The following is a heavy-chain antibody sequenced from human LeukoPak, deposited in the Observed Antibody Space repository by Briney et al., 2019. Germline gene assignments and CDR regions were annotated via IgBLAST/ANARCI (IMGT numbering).Heavy chain of an antibody. CDR3: ARDGPSFGELLFYFDY. CDR1: GFTFSSYA. J-gene: IGHJ4*02. Sequence: GRSLRLSCAASGFTFSSYAMHWVRQAPGKGLEWVAVISYDRSNKYYADSVKGRFTISRDNSKNTLYLQMNSLRAEDTAVYYCARDGPSFGELLFYFDYWGQGTQVTVSS. CDR2: ISYDRSNK. D-gene: IGHD3-10*01. V-gene: IGHV3-30-3*01.